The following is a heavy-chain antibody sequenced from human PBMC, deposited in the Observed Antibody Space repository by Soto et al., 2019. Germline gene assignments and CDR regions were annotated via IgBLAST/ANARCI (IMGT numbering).Heavy chain of an antibody. CDR2: IYYSGST. Sequence: PSETLSLTCTVSGGSISSYYWSWIRQPPGKGLEWIGYIYYSGSTNYNPSLKSRVTISVDTSKNQFSLKLSSVTAADTAVYYCARLSWTTGTIWFDPWGQGTLVTVSS. CDR3: ARLSWTTGTIWFDP. D-gene: IGHD1-1*01. CDR1: GGSISSYY. V-gene: IGHV4-59*08. J-gene: IGHJ5*02.